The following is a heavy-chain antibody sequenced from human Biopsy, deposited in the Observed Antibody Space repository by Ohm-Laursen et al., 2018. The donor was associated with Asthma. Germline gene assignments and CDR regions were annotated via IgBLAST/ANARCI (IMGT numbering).Heavy chain of an antibody. Sequence: SDTLSLTCTVSYGSITSGGYYWTWIRQHPGKGLEWIGLFYYSGSLYYNPSLKSRVSISIDTSKNQFSLKLSSVTAADTAVYYCARAQDYYDSRGYYRSFDYWGQGTLVTVSS. CDR2: FYYSGSL. V-gene: IGHV4-31*03. D-gene: IGHD3-22*01. CDR1: YGSITSGGYY. J-gene: IGHJ4*02. CDR3: ARAQDYYDSRGYYRSFDY.